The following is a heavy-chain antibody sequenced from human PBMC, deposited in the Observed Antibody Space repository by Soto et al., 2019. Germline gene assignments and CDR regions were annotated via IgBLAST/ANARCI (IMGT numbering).Heavy chain of an antibody. CDR1: GGSISSGGYY. V-gene: IGHV4-31*03. Sequence: PSETLSLTCTVSGGSISSGGYYWSWIRQHPGKGLEWIGYIYYSGSTYYNPSLKSRVTISVDTSKNQFSLKLSSVTAADTAVYYCASGERYSYGYPASYYYYYGMDVWGQGTTVTVSS. CDR3: ASGERYSYGYPASYYYYYGMDV. J-gene: IGHJ6*02. CDR2: IYYSGST. D-gene: IGHD5-18*01.